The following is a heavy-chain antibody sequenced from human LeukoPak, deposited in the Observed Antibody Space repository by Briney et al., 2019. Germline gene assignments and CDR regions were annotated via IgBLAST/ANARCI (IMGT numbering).Heavy chain of an antibody. J-gene: IGHJ4*02. Sequence: ASVKVSCKASGYTFTSYYMHWVRQAPGQGLEWMGIINPSGGSTSYAQKFQGRVTMTRDTSTSTVYMELSGLRSEDTAVYYCARVRGDSSSWYYFDYWGQGTLVTVSS. CDR3: ARVRGDSSSWYYFDY. D-gene: IGHD6-13*01. V-gene: IGHV1-46*01. CDR1: GYTFTSYY. CDR2: INPSGGST.